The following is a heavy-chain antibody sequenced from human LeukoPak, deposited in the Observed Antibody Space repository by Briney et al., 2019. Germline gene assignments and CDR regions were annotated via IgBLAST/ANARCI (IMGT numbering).Heavy chain of an antibody. Sequence: GGSLRLSCAASGFTFSSDAMSWGRQAPGKGLEWVSAISGSSGTTYYEDSVKGRFTISRDNSKSTLYLQMNSLRAEDTAVYYCAKDSASGWSNFDYWGQGTLVTVSS. D-gene: IGHD6-19*01. CDR2: ISGSSGTT. CDR1: GFTFSSDA. V-gene: IGHV3-23*01. CDR3: AKDSASGWSNFDY. J-gene: IGHJ4*02.